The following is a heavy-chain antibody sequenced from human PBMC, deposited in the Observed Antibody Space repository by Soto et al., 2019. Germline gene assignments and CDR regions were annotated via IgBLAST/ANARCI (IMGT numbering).Heavy chain of an antibody. CDR1: GGTFRTSA. CDR3: ARDKDRQQLGGNYYYIMDV. D-gene: IGHD3-3*02. Sequence: QVQLVQSGAEVKKPGSSVKVSCKTSGGTFRTSAISWVRQAPGQGLEWMGGIMPVFPTPDYAQKFQGRVTITADESTSTAYMELSSLRSEDTSVYYSARDKDRQQLGGNYYYIMDVWGQGTTVTVSS. CDR2: IMPVFPTP. V-gene: IGHV1-69*12. J-gene: IGHJ6*01.